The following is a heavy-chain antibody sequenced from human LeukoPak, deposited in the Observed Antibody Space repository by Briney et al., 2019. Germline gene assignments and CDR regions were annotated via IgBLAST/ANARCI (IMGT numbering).Heavy chain of an antibody. D-gene: IGHD4-17*01. V-gene: IGHV4-59*11. J-gene: IGHJ3*02. Sequence: PSETLSLTCTVSDDSFSSHYWTWIRQPPGKGLEWIGYISYIGSSNYNPSLKSRVTISGDTSKNQFSLKVSSVTAAYTAVYYCASDPTTVTKGFDIWGQGTLVTVSS. CDR2: ISYIGSS. CDR3: ASDPTTVTKGFDI. CDR1: DDSFSSHY.